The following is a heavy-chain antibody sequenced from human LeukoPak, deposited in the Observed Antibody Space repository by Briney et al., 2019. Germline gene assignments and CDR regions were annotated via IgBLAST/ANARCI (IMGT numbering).Heavy chain of an antibody. CDR2: ISGTGSGT. J-gene: IGHJ4*02. D-gene: IGHD3-22*01. CDR3: AKVPYYYDSTAYLFDY. Sequence: GGSLRLSCAASGFTLSSHAMNWVRQAPGKGLEWVSGISGTGSGTYYADSVKGRFTISRDNAKNTLFLQMNSLRDEDTAIYYCAKVPYYYDSTAYLFDYWGQGTLVTVSS. V-gene: IGHV3-23*01. CDR1: GFTLSSHA.